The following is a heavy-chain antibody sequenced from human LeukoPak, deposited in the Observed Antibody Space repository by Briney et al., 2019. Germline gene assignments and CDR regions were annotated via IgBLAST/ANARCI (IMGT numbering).Heavy chain of an antibody. CDR2: IYYSGST. CDR1: GGPISTDSHY. D-gene: IGHD5-24*01. V-gene: IGHV4-39*01. Sequence: PSETLSLTCTVSGGPISTDSHYWGWIRQPPGKGLEWIGSIYYSGSTYYNPSLKSRVTISVDTSKNQFSLKLSSVTAADTAVYYCARQRDGYKPGYWGQGTLVTVSS. J-gene: IGHJ4*02. CDR3: ARQRDGYKPGY.